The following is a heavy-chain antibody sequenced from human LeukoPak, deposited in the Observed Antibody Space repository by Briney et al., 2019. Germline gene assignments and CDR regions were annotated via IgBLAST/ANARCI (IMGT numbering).Heavy chain of an antibody. CDR3: AKDKPDWRALYYLDY. V-gene: IGHV3-23*01. Sequence: GGSLRLSCAASGFTFSSYAMSWVRQAPGKGLEWVSAISITGGSTYYADSVKGRFTISRDNSKNTLYLQMNSLRAEDTAVYYCAKDKPDWRALYYLDYWGQGTLVTVSS. CDR2: ISITGGST. CDR1: GFTFSSYA. D-gene: IGHD1-1*01. J-gene: IGHJ4*02.